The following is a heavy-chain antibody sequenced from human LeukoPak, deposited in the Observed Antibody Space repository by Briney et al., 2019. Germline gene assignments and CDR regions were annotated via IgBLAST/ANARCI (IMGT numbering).Heavy chain of an antibody. J-gene: IGHJ4*02. CDR1: GFTFSSYG. CDR2: ISGSGGST. Sequence: HPGGSLRLSCAASGFTFSSYGMSWVRQAPGKGLEWVSAISGSGGSTYYADSVKGRFTISRDNSKNTLYLQMNSLRAEDTVVYYCAKGYSYGYFDYWGQGTLVTVSS. D-gene: IGHD5-18*01. CDR3: AKGYSYGYFDY. V-gene: IGHV3-23*01.